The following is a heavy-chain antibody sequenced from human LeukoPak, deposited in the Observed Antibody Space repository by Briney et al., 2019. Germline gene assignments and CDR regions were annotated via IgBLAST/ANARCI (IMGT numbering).Heavy chain of an antibody. Sequence: GGSLRLSCAASGFPFSASAIHWVRQASGKGLEWVGRIRNKAGSYATAYVASVKGRFTVSRDDSKNTAYLQMNSLNTEDTAVYYCSSLAFQSPDDYWGQGALVTVSS. CDR1: GFPFSASA. CDR2: IRNKAGSYAT. J-gene: IGHJ4*02. V-gene: IGHV3-73*01. D-gene: IGHD5-12*01. CDR3: SSLAFQSPDDY.